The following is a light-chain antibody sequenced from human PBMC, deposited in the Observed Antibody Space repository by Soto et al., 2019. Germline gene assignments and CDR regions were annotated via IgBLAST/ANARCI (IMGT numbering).Light chain of an antibody. CDR1: QSVSSY. CDR3: QQRSSWPRT. J-gene: IGKJ2*01. CDR2: DAS. Sequence: EIVLTQSPATLSLSPGERATLSCRASQSVSSYLAWYQQKPGQTPRLLIYDASNRATGIPARFSGSGSGTDFPLPISSLEPEDFAVYYWQQRSSWPRTFGQGTKLEIK. V-gene: IGKV3-11*01.